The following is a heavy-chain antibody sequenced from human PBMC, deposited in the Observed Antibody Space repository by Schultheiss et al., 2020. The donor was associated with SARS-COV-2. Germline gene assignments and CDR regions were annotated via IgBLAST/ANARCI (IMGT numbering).Heavy chain of an antibody. CDR2: INPHSGGT. CDR1: GGTFSSYA. V-gene: IGHV1-2*02. J-gene: IGHJ5*02. CDR3: ARDLYDFWSGNAGEWFDP. Sequence: ASVKVSCKASGGTFSSYAVSWVRQAPGQGLEWMGGINPHSGGTNYPQKFQGRLTLTRDTTINTAYMELSRLRSDDTAVYYCARDLYDFWSGNAGEWFDPWGQGTLVTVSS. D-gene: IGHD3-3*01.